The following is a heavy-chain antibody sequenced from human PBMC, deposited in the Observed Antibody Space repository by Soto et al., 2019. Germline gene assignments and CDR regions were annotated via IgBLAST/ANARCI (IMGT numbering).Heavy chain of an antibody. Sequence: GGPLRLCCAASGFTFSNYGMNWVRQTPGKGLEWVSGISATGVKTYSADSVKGRFTMSRDNSKDTVYLEMNSLRAEDTAVYYCTKSRSAMIYYFDFWGLGAQVTVSS. CDR1: GFTFSNYG. D-gene: IGHD3-22*01. J-gene: IGHJ4*02. V-gene: IGHV3-23*01. CDR3: TKSRSAMIYYFDF. CDR2: ISATGVKT.